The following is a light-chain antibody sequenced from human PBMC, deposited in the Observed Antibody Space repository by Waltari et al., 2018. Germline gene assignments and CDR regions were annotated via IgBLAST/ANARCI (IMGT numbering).Light chain of an antibody. CDR1: SSDVGGYNL. J-gene: IGLJ3*02. CDR2: EGN. CDR3: CSFAGSTTWV. V-gene: IGLV2-23*01. Sequence: QSALTQPASVSGSPGQSITISCTGTSSDVGGYNLVSWYQQHPGKAPKLIIYEGNKWPYGVSHRFSGSKAGNTASRTISGLQAEDEADYYCCSFAGSTTWVFGGGTTLTVL.